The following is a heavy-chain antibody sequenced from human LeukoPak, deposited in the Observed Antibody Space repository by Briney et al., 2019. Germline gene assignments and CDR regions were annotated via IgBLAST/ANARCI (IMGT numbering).Heavy chain of an antibody. Sequence: HGESLRISCKGSGYGFTTFLISWVRQIPGKGLEWMGMIDPSDSNTNYSPSFQGHVTISADRSISTAFLQWSSLKASGSAMYYCARHFYDTNPSDYWGQGTLVTVAS. J-gene: IGHJ4*02. D-gene: IGHD3-22*01. CDR1: GYGFTTFL. CDR3: ARHFYDTNPSDY. V-gene: IGHV5-10-1*01. CDR2: IDPSDSNT.